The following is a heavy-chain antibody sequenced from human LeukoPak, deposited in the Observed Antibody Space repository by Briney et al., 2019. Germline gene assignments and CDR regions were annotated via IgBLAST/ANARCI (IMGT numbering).Heavy chain of an antibody. CDR2: ISIAENVR. CDR1: GFTFSRYS. CDR3: TRDNRLGRAYWFDP. D-gene: IGHD2/OR15-2a*01. Sequence: GGSLRLSCAASGFTFSRYSVHWVRQAPGQGLEWVAIISIAENVRYFADSVKGRFTISRDNAKNTLYLQMNSLRAEDTAVYYCTRDNRLGRAYWFDPWGQGTLVTVSS. J-gene: IGHJ5*02. V-gene: IGHV3-30-3*01.